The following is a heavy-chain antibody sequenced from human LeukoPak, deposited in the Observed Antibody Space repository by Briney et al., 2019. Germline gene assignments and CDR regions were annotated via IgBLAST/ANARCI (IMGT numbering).Heavy chain of an antibody. V-gene: IGHV3-23*01. D-gene: IGHD4-17*01. CDR2: IRTNGAGT. CDR1: GFTFSSYN. CDR3: ARDDYGDSGPLFDY. J-gene: IGHJ4*02. Sequence: GGSLRLSCAASGFTFSSYNMNWVRRAPGQGLEWVSTIRTNGAGTHYADSVRGRFTISRDDSENTLYLQMDSLRAEDTAVYYCARDDYGDSGPLFDYWGQGTLVTVSS.